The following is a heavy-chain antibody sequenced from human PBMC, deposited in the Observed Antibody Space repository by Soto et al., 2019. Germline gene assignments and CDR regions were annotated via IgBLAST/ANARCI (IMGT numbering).Heavy chain of an antibody. CDR1: GGTFSSYT. J-gene: IGHJ6*03. CDR3: ARDRTYHGTAAMPYYYYYYMDV. Sequence: ASVKVSCKASGGTFSSYTISWVRQAPGQGLEWMGRIIPILGIANYAQKFQGRVTITADKSTSTAYMELSSLRSEDTAVYYCARDRTYHGTAAMPYYYYYYMDVWGKGTTVTVSS. D-gene: IGHD2-2*01. CDR2: IIPILGIA. V-gene: IGHV1-69*04.